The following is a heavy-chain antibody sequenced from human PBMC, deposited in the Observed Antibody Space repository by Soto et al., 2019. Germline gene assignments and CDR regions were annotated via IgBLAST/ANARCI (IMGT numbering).Heavy chain of an antibody. CDR2: IIPSSGST. CDR1: GYTFTDYH. CDR3: ARDQYRGSFLY. Sequence: QVHLEQSGAEVKKAGASVKVSCKASGYTFTDYHMHWLRQAPGQGVEWMGWIIPSSGSTNYAQKFQGRVTMTRDTSITTAYMELSRLTSDDTAVYYCARDQYRGSFLYWGQGTLVTVSS. J-gene: IGHJ4*02. D-gene: IGHD1-26*01. V-gene: IGHV1-2*02.